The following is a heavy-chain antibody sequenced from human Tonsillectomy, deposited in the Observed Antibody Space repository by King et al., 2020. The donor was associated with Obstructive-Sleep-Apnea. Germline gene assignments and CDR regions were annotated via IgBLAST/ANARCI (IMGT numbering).Heavy chain of an antibody. V-gene: IGHV4-59*01. CDR2: MYYSGST. CDR3: ARDLGYSYGIDY. CDR1: GDPISTYD. D-gene: IGHD5-18*01. J-gene: IGHJ4*02. Sequence: QLQESGPGLVKPSGTLSLTCTVSGDPISTYDLSWVRQPPGKGQELIWYMYYSGSTSYNASLKIRVTISVDTSKNPFSLKLRSVTAADTAVYYCARDLGYSYGIDYWGQGTLVTVSS.